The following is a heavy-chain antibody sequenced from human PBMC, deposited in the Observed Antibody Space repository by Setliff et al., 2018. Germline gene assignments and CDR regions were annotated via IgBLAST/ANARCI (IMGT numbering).Heavy chain of an antibody. V-gene: IGHV1-69*06. CDR3: ARGLIVLPGPSGDMGYFDY. CDR1: GGTFSSYA. Sequence: ASVKVSCKASGGTFSSYAISWVRQAPGQGLEWMGRIIPIFGTANYAQKFQGRVTITADKSTSTAYMELSSLRSEDTAVYYCARGLIVLPGPSGDMGYFDYWGQGTLVTVSS. CDR2: IIPIFGTA. J-gene: IGHJ4*02. D-gene: IGHD2-8*01.